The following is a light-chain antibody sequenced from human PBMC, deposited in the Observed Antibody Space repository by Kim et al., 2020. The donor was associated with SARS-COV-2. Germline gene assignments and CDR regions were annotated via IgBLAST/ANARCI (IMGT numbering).Light chain of an antibody. CDR1: QSVSSSY. V-gene: IGKV3-20*01. Sequence: EIVLTQSPGTLSLSPGERATLSCRASQSVSSSYLAWYQQKPGQAPRLLIYGASSRATGIPDRFSGSGSGTGCTLTISRLEPEDFAVYYCQQYGSSQYTFGQGTKLEI. CDR2: GAS. CDR3: QQYGSSQYT. J-gene: IGKJ2*01.